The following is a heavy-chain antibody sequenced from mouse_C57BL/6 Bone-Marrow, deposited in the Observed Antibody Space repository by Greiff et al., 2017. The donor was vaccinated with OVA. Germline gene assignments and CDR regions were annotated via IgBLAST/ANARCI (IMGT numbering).Heavy chain of an antibody. J-gene: IGHJ4*01. D-gene: IGHD2-3*01. CDR2: IYPGSGST. CDR3: ARKESDGYYAMDY. Sequence: QVQLQQPGAELVKPGASVKMSCKASGYTFTSYWITWVKQRPGQGLEWIGDIYPGSGSTNYNEKFKSKATLSVDPSSSTAYMQLSSLNSEDSAVYYCARKESDGYYAMDYWGQGTSVTVSS. V-gene: IGHV1-55*01. CDR1: GYTFTSYW.